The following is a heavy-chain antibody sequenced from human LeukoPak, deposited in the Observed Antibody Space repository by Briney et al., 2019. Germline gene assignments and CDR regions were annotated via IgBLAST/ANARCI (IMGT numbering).Heavy chain of an antibody. CDR1: GDSVYSNSAA. CDR3: ARDPSTGIAAAGYGRVYYYYYMDV. CDR2: TYYRSTWHN. V-gene: IGHV6-1*01. D-gene: IGHD6-13*01. Sequence: SQTLSLTCAISGDSVYSNSAAWNWIRRSPSRGLEWLGRTYYRSTWHNDYAVSVKSRITINPDTSKNQFSLQLNSVTPEDTAVYYCARDPSTGIAAAGYGRVYYYYYMDVWGKGTTVTVSS. J-gene: IGHJ6*03.